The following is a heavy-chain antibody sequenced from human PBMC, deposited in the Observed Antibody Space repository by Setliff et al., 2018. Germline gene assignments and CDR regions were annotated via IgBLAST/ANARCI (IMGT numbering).Heavy chain of an antibody. D-gene: IGHD3-22*01. CDR2: ISGSGGST. CDR3: ARINFYVSSGYYYAPDY. Sequence: SLRLSCAASGFTFSSYAMSWVRQAPGKGLEWVSAISGSGGSTYYADSVKGRFTISRDNSKNTLYLQMNSLKSDDTALYYCARINFYVSSGYYYAPDYWGQGTLVTVSS. V-gene: IGHV3-23*01. J-gene: IGHJ4*02. CDR1: GFTFSSYA.